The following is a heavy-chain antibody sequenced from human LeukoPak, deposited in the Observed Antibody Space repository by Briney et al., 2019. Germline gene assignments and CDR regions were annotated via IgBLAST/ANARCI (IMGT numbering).Heavy chain of an antibody. CDR2: ISGSGGTT. J-gene: IGHJ6*03. Sequence: GGSLRLSCVASGFSFSDYYLDWFRQAQGKGLEWVSAISGSGGTTYYADSVKGWFTISRDNSMNTLYLQMNSLRAEDAAVYYCARSMSQLNYYYMDVWGKGTTVTVSS. D-gene: IGHD1-1*01. V-gene: IGHV3-23*01. CDR3: ARSMSQLNYYYMDV. CDR1: GFSFSDYY.